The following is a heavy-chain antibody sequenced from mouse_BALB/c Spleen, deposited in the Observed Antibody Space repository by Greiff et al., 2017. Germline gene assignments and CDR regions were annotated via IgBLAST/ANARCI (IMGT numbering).Heavy chain of an antibody. CDR2: IAPGSGST. D-gene: IGHD3-1*01. Sequence: ELVKPGASVKISCKASGYTFTSYWINWIKQRPGQGLEWIGRIAPGSGSTYYNEMFKGKATLTVDTSSSTAYIQLSSLSSEDSAVYFCARRGSSGPGAMDYWGQGTSVTVSS. J-gene: IGHJ4*01. CDR1: GYTFTSYW. CDR3: ARRGSSGPGAMDY. V-gene: IGHV1S41*01.